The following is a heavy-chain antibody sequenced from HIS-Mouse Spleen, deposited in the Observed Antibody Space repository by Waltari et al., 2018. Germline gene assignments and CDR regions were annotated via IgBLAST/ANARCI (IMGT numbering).Heavy chain of an antibody. CDR2: SNHSESP. Sequence: QVQLQQWGAGLLKPSETLSLTCAVYGGSFSGYYWSWIRQPPGKGLEWNGESNHSESPNYTPSRRSRVPISVDPSKNQFSLKLSSVTAADPAVYYCARGSYSSSGKGWFDYWGQGTLVTVSS. CDR1: GGSFSGYY. CDR3: ARGSYSSSGKGWFDY. V-gene: IGHV4-34*01. D-gene: IGHD6-6*01. J-gene: IGHJ4*02.